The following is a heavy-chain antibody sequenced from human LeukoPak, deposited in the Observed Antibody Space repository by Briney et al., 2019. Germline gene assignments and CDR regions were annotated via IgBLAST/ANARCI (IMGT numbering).Heavy chain of an antibody. CDR1: GFTFSSYW. V-gene: IGHV3-7*05. CDR2: IKQDGSEK. Sequence: GGSLRLSCAASGFTFSSYWMSWVRQAPGKGLEWVANIKQDGSEKYYVDSVKGRFIISRDNAKNSLYLQMNSLRAEDTAVYYCARGGLGSYGYGMDVWGQGTTVTVSS. D-gene: IGHD3-16*01. J-gene: IGHJ6*02. CDR3: ARGGLGSYGYGMDV.